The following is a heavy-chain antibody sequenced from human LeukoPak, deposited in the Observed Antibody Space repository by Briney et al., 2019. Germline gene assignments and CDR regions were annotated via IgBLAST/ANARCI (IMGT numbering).Heavy chain of an antibody. J-gene: IGHJ3*02. CDR1: GFTFSSYA. Sequence: GGSLRLSCAASGFTFSSYAMHWVRQAPGKGLEWVAVISYDGSNKYYADSVKGRFTISRDNSKNTLYLQMNGLRAEDTAVYYCARANYDILTGLHHAFDIWGQGTMVTVSS. CDR2: ISYDGSNK. V-gene: IGHV3-30-3*01. D-gene: IGHD3-9*01. CDR3: ARANYDILTGLHHAFDI.